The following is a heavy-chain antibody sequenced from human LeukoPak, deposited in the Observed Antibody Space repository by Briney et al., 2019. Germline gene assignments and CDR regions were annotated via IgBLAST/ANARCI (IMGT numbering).Heavy chain of an antibody. D-gene: IGHD2-8*01. Sequence: PSETLSLTCAVYGGSFSGYYWSWLRQPPGKGLEWIGYIYYSGSTNYNPSLKSRVTISVDTSKNQFSLNLSSVTAADTAVYYCAREGDKYANWFDTWGQGTLVTVSS. CDR1: GGSFSGYY. J-gene: IGHJ5*02. CDR3: AREGDKYANWFDT. V-gene: IGHV4-59*01. CDR2: IYYSGST.